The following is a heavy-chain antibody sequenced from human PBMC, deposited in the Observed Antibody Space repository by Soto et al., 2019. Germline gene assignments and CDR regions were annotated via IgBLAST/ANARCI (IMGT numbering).Heavy chain of an antibody. CDR3: ARGMAGLDV. J-gene: IGHJ6*02. CDR1: GLSFNIYW. CDR2: INSDGSHT. V-gene: IGHV3-74*01. Sequence: EVQLVESGGGLGQPGGSLRLSCAASGLSFNIYWMHWVREVPGKGLVWLARINSDGSHTIYVDSVKGRFTISRDNAKNTVFLQMDSLRDEDTGMYYCARGMAGLDVWGQGTTVTVSS.